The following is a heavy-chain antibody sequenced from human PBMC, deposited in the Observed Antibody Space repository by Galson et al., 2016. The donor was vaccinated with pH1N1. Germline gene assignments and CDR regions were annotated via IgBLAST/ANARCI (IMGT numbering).Heavy chain of an antibody. CDR1: GGSFAKYA. CDR2: IIPIYGTA. V-gene: IGHV1-69*13. Sequence: SVKVSCKASGGSFAKYAVSWVRQAPGQGLEWMGRIIPIYGTANYAQKFQGRVTITADEYTTTVYMELNSLISEDTAIYYCARPGRTETTKEGFAWGYGMDVWGRGTTVTVSS. CDR3: ARPGRTETTKEGFAWGYGMDV. J-gene: IGHJ6*02. D-gene: IGHD1-1*01.